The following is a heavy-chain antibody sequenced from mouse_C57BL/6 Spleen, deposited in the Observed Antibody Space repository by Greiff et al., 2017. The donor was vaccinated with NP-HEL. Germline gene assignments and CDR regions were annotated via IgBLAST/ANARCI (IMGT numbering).Heavy chain of an antibody. J-gene: IGHJ3*01. Sequence: EVHLVESGGDLVKPGGSLKLSCAASGFTFSSYGMSWVRQTPDKRLEWVATISSGGSYTYYPDSVKGRFTISRDNAKNTLYLQMSSLKSEDTAMYYCARQRAYSNPFAYWGQGTLVTVSA. CDR3: ARQRAYSNPFAY. D-gene: IGHD2-5*01. CDR2: ISSGGSYT. V-gene: IGHV5-6*01. CDR1: GFTFSSYG.